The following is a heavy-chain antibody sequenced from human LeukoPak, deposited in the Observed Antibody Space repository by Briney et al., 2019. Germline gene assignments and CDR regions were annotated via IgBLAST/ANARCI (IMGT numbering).Heavy chain of an antibody. D-gene: IGHD3-3*01. CDR1: SGSISGYY. CDR2: INHSGST. CDR3: ARRGYDFWSGYYPPGTKGAFDI. J-gene: IGHJ3*02. Sequence: PSETLSLTCTVSSGSISGYYWSWIRQPPGKGLEWIGEINHSGSTNYNPSLKSRVTISVDTSKNQFSLKLSSVTAADTAVYYCARRGYDFWSGYYPPGTKGAFDIWGQGTMVTVSS. V-gene: IGHV4-34*01.